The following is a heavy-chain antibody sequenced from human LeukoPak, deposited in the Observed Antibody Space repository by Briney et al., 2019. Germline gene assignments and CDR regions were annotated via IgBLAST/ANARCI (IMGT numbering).Heavy chain of an antibody. Sequence: GGSLRLSCAASGFTFSSYNMNWVRQAPGKGLEWVSFVSISSGTIYYVDSVKGRFRISRDNAKSSLDLEMNSLRAEDTAVYYCARAMSTFGGVRNYFDSWGQGTLVTVSS. CDR2: VSISSGTI. CDR1: GFTFSSYN. J-gene: IGHJ4*02. D-gene: IGHD3-16*01. CDR3: ARAMSTFGGVRNYFDS. V-gene: IGHV3-48*04.